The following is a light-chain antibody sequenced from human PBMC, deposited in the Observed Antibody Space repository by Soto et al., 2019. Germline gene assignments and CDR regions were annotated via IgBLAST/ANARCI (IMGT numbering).Light chain of an antibody. CDR1: QTVLHGSNY. J-gene: IGKJ1*01. CDR2: WAS. CDR3: QQYYTTPVT. V-gene: IGKV4-1*01. Sequence: DIVMTQSPDSLAVSLGERATINCKSSQTVLHGSNYLAWYQQKLGQPPKLLIYWASTRESGVPHRFSGSGSGTDFTLTINTLQAEDVAVYYCQQYYTTPVTFGQGTKVEIK.